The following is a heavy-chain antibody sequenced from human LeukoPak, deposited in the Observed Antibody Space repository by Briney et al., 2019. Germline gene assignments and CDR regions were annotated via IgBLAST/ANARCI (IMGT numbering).Heavy chain of an antibody. CDR2: ISWNDDK. CDR1: GFSLGTRGVG. CDR3: AHSRDIVVVPGEYYYYYGMDV. J-gene: IGHJ6*02. V-gene: IGHV2-5*01. D-gene: IGHD2-2*01. Sequence: SGPTLLQPPPTLTLTCTFSGFSLGTRGVGVGWIRQPPGKALEWLSLISWNDDKRYSPSLKSRLTITKDTSKNQVVLTMTNMDPVDTATYYCAHSRDIVVVPGEYYYYYGMDVWGQGTTVTVSS.